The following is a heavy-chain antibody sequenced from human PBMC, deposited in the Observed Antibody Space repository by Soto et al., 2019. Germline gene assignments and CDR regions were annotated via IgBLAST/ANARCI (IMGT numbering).Heavy chain of an antibody. CDR1: GYSFTTYW. D-gene: IGHD6-6*01. Sequence: KISCKGSGYSFTTYWIGWVRQMPGKGLEWMGIINPRDSDTRYSPSFQGQVTISADKSINTAYLQWSSLKASDTAMYYCARPGSSSSDYWGQGTRVTVSS. J-gene: IGHJ4*02. CDR3: ARPGSSSSDY. V-gene: IGHV5-51*01. CDR2: INPRDSDT.